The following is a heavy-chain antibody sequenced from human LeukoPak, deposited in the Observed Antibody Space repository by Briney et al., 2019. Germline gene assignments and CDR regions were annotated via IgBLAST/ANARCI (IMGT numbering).Heavy chain of an antibody. J-gene: IGHJ4*02. Sequence: SETLSLTCTVSGDSISSYCWNWIRQPPGKGLEWIGSIHPSGRLYNNPSLESRVTISIDTSKNQFSLNLNSVTAADTAVYFCSRGLDSRKLGYWGQGTLVTVSS. V-gene: IGHV4-4*09. CDR3: SRGLDSRKLGY. CDR2: IHPSGRL. D-gene: IGHD3-22*01. CDR1: GDSISSYC.